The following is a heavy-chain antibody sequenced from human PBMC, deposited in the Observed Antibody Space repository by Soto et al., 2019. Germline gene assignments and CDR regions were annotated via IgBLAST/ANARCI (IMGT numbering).Heavy chain of an antibody. Sequence: SETLSLTCSVSGGSIISYYWGWIRQPTGKGLEWIGYISYTGSTDYSPSLKSRVTISVDTSKNQFPLKVRSVTAADTAIYFCARHYPIGNNWNYFDYWGRGTLVTVSS. D-gene: IGHD1-1*01. CDR2: ISYTGST. CDR3: ARHYPIGNNWNYFDY. V-gene: IGHV4-59*08. CDR1: GGSIISYY. J-gene: IGHJ4*02.